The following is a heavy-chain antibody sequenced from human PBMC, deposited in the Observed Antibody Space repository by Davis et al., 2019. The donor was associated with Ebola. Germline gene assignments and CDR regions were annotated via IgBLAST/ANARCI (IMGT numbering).Heavy chain of an antibody. CDR3: ARASLGLHLGELSLGGWFDP. J-gene: IGHJ5*02. CDR2: INPSGGST. CDR1: GYTFTSYY. Sequence: ASVKVSCKASGYTFTSYYMHWVRQAPGQGLEWMGIINPSGGSTSYAQKFQGRVTMTRDTSTSTVYMELSSLRSEDTAVYYCARASLGLHLGELSLGGWFDPWGQGTLVTVSS. D-gene: IGHD3-16*02. V-gene: IGHV1-46*01.